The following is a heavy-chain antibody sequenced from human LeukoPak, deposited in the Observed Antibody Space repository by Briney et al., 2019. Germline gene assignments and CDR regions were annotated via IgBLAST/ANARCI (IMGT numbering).Heavy chain of an antibody. J-gene: IGHJ4*02. Sequence: QPGGSLRLSCAASGFTFSNYAIHWVRQAPGKGLEWVSAVSGSGSNTYYADSVKGRFTISRDNSKNTLYLQMNSLRAEDTAVYYCARARGDSSGYDPNYFDYWGQGTLVTVSS. D-gene: IGHD3-22*01. V-gene: IGHV3-23*01. CDR3: ARARGDSSGYDPNYFDY. CDR1: GFTFSNYA. CDR2: VSGSGSNT.